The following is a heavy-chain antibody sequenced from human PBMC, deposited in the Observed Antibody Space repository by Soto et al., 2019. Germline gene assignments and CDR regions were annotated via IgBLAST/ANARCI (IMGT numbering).Heavy chain of an antibody. CDR3: ARDRTSSGWYGYGWFDP. CDR2: ISYDGSNK. V-gene: IGHV3-30-3*01. Sequence: GGSLRLSCAASGSTFNSYAMHWVRQAPGKGLEWVAVISYDGSNKYYADSVKGRFTISRDNSKNTLYLQMNSLRAEDTAVYYCARDRTSSGWYGYGWFDPWGQGTLVTVSS. J-gene: IGHJ5*02. CDR1: GSTFNSYA. D-gene: IGHD6-19*01.